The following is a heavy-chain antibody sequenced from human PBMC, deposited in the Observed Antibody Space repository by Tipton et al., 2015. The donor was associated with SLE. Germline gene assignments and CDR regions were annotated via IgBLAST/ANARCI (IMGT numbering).Heavy chain of an antibody. Sequence: SLRLSCAASGFTFSSYEMNWVRQAPGKGLEWVSYISSSGSTIYYADSVKGRFTISRDNAKNPLYLQMNSLRAKDTAVYYCASGEYSSSWTFDYWGQGTLVTVSS. CDR2: ISSSGSTI. CDR3: ASGEYSSSWTFDY. V-gene: IGHV3-48*03. J-gene: IGHJ4*02. D-gene: IGHD6-13*01. CDR1: GFTFSSYE.